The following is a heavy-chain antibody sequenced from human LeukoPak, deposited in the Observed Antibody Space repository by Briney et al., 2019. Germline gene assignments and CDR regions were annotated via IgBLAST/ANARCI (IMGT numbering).Heavy chain of an antibody. CDR2: ISPSGST. CDR1: DVSIFRSNW. Sequence: PSGTLSLTCAVSDVSIFRSNWWSWVRQPPGKGLEWIGQISPSGSTNYSPSLKSRVTISVDKSKTQFSLKLSSVTAADTAVYYCARVEVYHVRVSSSSSSYMDVWGKGTTVTVSS. CDR3: ARVEVYHVRVSSSSSSYMDV. D-gene: IGHD6-6*01. V-gene: IGHV4-4*02. J-gene: IGHJ6*03.